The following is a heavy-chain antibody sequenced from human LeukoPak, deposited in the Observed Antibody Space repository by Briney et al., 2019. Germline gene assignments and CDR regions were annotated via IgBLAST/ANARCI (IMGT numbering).Heavy chain of an antibody. CDR2: IYGGVAA. CDR3: VTSTGQQFIPYDY. J-gene: IGHJ4*02. Sequence: GGSLRLSCAASGINVSSNYMTWIRQAPGKGLEWVSLIYGGVAAYYAESVRGRFMISRDNLKNTLFLQMNSLRVEDTAVYYCVTSTGQQFIPYDYWGQGTHVTVSS. CDR1: GINVSSNY. V-gene: IGHV3-66*02. D-gene: IGHD6-13*01.